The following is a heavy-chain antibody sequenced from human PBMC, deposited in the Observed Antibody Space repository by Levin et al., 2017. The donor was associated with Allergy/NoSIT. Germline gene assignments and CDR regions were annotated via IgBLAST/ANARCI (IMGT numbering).Heavy chain of an antibody. CDR2: VSTWSSYI. V-gene: IGHV3-21*01. Sequence: GGSLRLSCAASGFTFSSYSMNWVRQAPGKGLEWVSSVSTWSSYIYYADSVKGRFTISRDNAKNSLYLQMNSLRAEDTAVYYCAGHRAPMGDVWSGYPYNWFDPWGQGTLVTVSS. D-gene: IGHD3-3*01. J-gene: IGHJ5*02. CDR1: GFTFSSYS. CDR3: AGHRAPMGDVWSGYPYNWFDP.